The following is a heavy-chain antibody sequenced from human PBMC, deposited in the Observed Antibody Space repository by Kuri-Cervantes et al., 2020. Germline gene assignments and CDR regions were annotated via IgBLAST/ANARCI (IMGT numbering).Heavy chain of an antibody. CDR3: AKKVFDY. Sequence: GESLKISCAASGFTFSSYGMHWVRQAPGKGLEWVSAISGSGGSTYYADSVKGRFTISRDNSKNTLYLQMNSLRAEDTAVYYCAKKVFDYWGQGTLVTVSS. J-gene: IGHJ4*02. CDR1: GFTFSSYG. CDR2: ISGSGGST. V-gene: IGHV3-23*01.